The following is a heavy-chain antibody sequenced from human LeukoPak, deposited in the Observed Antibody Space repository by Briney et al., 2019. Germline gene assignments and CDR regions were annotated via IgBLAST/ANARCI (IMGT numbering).Heavy chain of an antibody. CDR1: GFNFRAYW. J-gene: IGHJ4*02. CDR3: ARGHLGIVGATGHYFDY. Sequence: GGSLRLSCTTSGFNFRAYWMGWVRQAPGKGLEWVSNIYQHGSKENYPDSVKGRFTISRDNAKSSIYLQMNSLRAEDTAIYYCARGHLGIVGATGHYFDYWGQGTLVSVSS. V-gene: IGHV3-7*03. D-gene: IGHD1-26*01. CDR2: IYQHGSKE.